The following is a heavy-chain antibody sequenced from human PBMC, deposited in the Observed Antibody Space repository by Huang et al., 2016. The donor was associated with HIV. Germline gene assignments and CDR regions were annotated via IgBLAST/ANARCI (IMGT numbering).Heavy chain of an antibody. D-gene: IGHD3-16*02. CDR2: VNPTSDGT. CDR3: ARIVRGDEYVWGTYRRESYFFDY. J-gene: IGHJ4*02. CDR1: GYTFTDYY. V-gene: IGHV1-2*02. Sequence: EVKKPGASVKVSCKVSGYTFTDYYIHWVRQAPGQGLEWMGWVNPTSDGTKYAQKFHGRVTRTRDTSVSTVYMELSRLRSDDTAVYYCARIVRGDEYVWGTYRRESYFFDYWGQGALVTVSS.